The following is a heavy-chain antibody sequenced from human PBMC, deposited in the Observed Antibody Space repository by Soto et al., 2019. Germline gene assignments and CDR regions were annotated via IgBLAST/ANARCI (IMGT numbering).Heavy chain of an antibody. V-gene: IGHV2-5*01. Sequence: QITLKESGPTLVKPTQTLTLTCTLPGFSLSTSGVGVGWIRQSPGKALEWLALIYWNDERLYSPSLKTRVTISKDTSENQVVFTMTNMDPVDTATYYCAHRRCSGCSCYFAFDIWGQGTMVTVSS. D-gene: IGHD2-15*01. CDR2: IYWNDER. J-gene: IGHJ3*02. CDR3: AHRRCSGCSCYFAFDI. CDR1: GFSLSTSGVG.